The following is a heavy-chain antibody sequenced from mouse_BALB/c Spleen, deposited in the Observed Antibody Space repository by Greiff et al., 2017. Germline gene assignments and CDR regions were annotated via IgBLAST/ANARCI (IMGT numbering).Heavy chain of an antibody. V-gene: IGHV1-5*01. CDR3: TKVYGYDDEYAMDY. CDR2: IYPGNSDT. CDR1: GYTFTSYW. Sequence: EVQVVESGTVLARPGASVKMSCKASGYTFTSYWMHWVKQRPGQGLEWIGAIYPGNSDTSYNQKFKGKAKLTAVTSTSTAYMELSSLTNEDSAVYYCTKVYGYDDEYAMDYWGQGTSVTVSS. J-gene: IGHJ4*01. D-gene: IGHD2-2*01.